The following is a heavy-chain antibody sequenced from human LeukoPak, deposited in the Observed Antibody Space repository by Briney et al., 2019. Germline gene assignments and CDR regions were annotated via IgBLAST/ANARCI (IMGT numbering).Heavy chain of an antibody. CDR1: GFTFSSYG. CDR2: ISYGGGRT. CDR3: AHISSSWPDY. V-gene: IGHV3-23*01. D-gene: IGHD6-13*01. J-gene: IGHJ4*02. Sequence: GGSLRLSCAASGFTFSSYGMRWVRQAPGKGPEWVAAISYGGGRTYYAESVKGRFTISRDNSKNTLYLQMNSLRAEDTAVYYCAHISSSWPDYWGQGTLVTVSS.